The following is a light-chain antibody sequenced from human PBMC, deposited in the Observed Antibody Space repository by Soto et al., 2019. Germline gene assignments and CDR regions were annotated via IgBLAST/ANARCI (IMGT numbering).Light chain of an antibody. J-gene: IGKJ2*01. CDR1: QSMKRRY. CDR3: HQYDNTPQT. CDR2: AAS. Sequence: EIVLMQSPGTLSLSPGERATLFCRASQSMKRRYLAWYQQKPGQAPRVLIYAASNRATGIPDRFSGSGSGTEFSLTISRLEPEDFAVYYCHQYDNTPQTFGQGTKVEIK. V-gene: IGKV3-20*01.